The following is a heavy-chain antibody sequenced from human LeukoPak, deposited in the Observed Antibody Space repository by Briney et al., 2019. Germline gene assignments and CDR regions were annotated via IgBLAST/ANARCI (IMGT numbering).Heavy chain of an antibody. V-gene: IGHV1-18*01. Sequence: ASVKVSCRASGYTFTSSGISWVRQARRQGLEWMGWISAYNGDTDYAQKFQGRVTMTTDITTSKAYMELRSLRSDDTAVYYCTRDRSGFGVYAQRWPLDYWGQGTLVTVSS. CDR1: GYTFTSSG. CDR2: ISAYNGDT. J-gene: IGHJ4*02. D-gene: IGHD5/OR15-5a*01. CDR3: TRDRSGFGVYAQRWPLDY.